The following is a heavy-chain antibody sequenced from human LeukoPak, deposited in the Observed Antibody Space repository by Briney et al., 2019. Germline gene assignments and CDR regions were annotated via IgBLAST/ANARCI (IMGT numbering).Heavy chain of an antibody. V-gene: IGHV3-30*03. J-gene: IGHJ5*02. D-gene: IGHD6-13*01. Sequence: GGSLRLSCAASGFTFTSYGMHWVRQAPGKGLQWVALISYDGSNKYYADSVKGRFTISRDNSKNTLYLQMNSLRAEDTAVYYCARPRGAAAGTFGFDPWGGGTLVTVSS. CDR1: GFTFTSYG. CDR3: ARPRGAAAGTFGFDP. CDR2: ISYDGSNK.